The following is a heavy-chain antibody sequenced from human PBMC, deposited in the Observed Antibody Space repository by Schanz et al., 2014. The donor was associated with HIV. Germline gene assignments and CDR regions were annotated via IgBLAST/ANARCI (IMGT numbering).Heavy chain of an antibody. CDR1: GFTFDTYG. V-gene: IGHV3-30*18. CDR2: ISYDGRNK. CDR3: AKDRNQYDSRYIGKGNYYYYYGMDV. Sequence: QVQLVESGGGVVQPGRSLRLSCAASGFTFDTYGIHWVRQAPGKGLEWMAVISYDGRNKKFANSMKGQLTISRDNSKNTLYLQAKSLRPEDTAVYYCAKDRNQYDSRYIGKGNYYYYYGMDVWGQGTTVTVSS. D-gene: IGHD3-22*01. J-gene: IGHJ6*02.